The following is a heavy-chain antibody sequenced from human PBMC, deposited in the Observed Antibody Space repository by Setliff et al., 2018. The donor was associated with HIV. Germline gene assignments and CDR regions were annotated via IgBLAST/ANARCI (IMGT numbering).Heavy chain of an antibody. Sequence: GGSLRLSCAASGFNFKTYGMTWVRQAPGKGLDWVAHIGSSNHGIHYTASVQGRFTVSRDNANNLLFLQMNSLRAEDTAVYYCTRAINAQDYYDSKKDYWGQGALVTVSS. J-gene: IGHJ4*02. CDR3: TRAINAQDYYDSKKDY. V-gene: IGHV3-48*04. D-gene: IGHD3-22*01. CDR1: GFNFKTYG. CDR2: IGSSNHGI.